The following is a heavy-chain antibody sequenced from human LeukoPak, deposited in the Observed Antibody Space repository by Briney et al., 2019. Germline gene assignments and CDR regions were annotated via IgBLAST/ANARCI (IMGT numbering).Heavy chain of an antibody. J-gene: IGHJ4*02. Sequence: GGSLRLSCAASGFTFSSYWMSWVRQAPGKGLEWVANIKQDGSEKYYVDSVKGRFTISRDNAKNSLYLQMNSLRAEDTAVYYCARVIEDYYGSGSYYLFDYWGQGTLVTVSS. V-gene: IGHV3-7*01. CDR1: GFTFSSYW. CDR3: ARVIEDYYGSGSYYLFDY. D-gene: IGHD3-10*01. CDR2: IKQDGSEK.